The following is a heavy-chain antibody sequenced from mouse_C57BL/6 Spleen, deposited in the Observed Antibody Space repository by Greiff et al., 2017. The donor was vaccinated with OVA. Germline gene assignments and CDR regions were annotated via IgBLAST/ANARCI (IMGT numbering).Heavy chain of an antibody. CDR2: IYPGDGDT. Sequence: QVQLKQSGAELVKPGASVKISCKASGYAFSSYWMNWVKPRPGKGLEWIGQIYPGDGDTNYNGKFKGKATLTADKSSSTAYMQLSSLTSEDSAVYFCARSTTVVATDYWGQGTTLTVSS. V-gene: IGHV1-80*01. CDR3: ARSTTVVATDY. J-gene: IGHJ2*01. D-gene: IGHD1-1*01. CDR1: GYAFSSYW.